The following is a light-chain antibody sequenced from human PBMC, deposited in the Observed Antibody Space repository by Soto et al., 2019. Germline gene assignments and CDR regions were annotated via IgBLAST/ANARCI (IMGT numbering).Light chain of an antibody. Sequence: EIVLTQSPGTLSLSPGERATLSCRASQSVSSSYLAWYQQKPGPAPRLLIYGASSRATGIPDRFSGSGSGTDFTLTISRLEPEYFAVYYCQQYGSSPYTFGQGTKLEIK. CDR2: GAS. CDR3: QQYGSSPYT. V-gene: IGKV3-20*01. CDR1: QSVSSSY. J-gene: IGKJ2*01.